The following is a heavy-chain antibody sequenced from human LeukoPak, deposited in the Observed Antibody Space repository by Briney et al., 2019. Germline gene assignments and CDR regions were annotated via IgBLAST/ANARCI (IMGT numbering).Heavy chain of an antibody. CDR1: GGTFSSYA. V-gene: IGHV1-2*02. D-gene: IGHD2-15*01. CDR2: INPNSGGT. CDR3: ARGRLIVVVDNWFDP. Sequence: ASVKVSCKASGGTFSSYAISWVRQAPGHGLEWMGWINPNSGGTNYAQKFQGRVTMTRDTSISTAYMELSRLRSDDTAVYYCARGRLIVVVDNWFDPWGQGTLVTVSS. J-gene: IGHJ5*02.